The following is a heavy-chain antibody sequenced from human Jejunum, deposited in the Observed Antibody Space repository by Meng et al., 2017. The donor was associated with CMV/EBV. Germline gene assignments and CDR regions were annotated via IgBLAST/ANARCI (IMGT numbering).Heavy chain of an antibody. D-gene: IGHD6-19*01. CDR3: ARDPSNTSGRYAYFDY. CDR2: INAYNGDT. CDR1: GYTFTNYG. Sequence: QAQLVQSGGEVKKPGXSVKVSCKASGYTFTNYGITWVRQAPGQGLEWMGWINAYNGDTNYAQTLQGRVTMTTDTSTSTAYMDLRSLRSDDTAVYYCARDPSNTSGRYAYFDYWGQGTLVTVAS. V-gene: IGHV1-18*01. J-gene: IGHJ4*02.